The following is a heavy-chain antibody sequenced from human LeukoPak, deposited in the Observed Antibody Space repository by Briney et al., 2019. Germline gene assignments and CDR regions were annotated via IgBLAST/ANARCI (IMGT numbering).Heavy chain of an antibody. CDR3: AKDLSNPYKYYGMDV. CDR1: GFTFSSYA. CDR2: ISGSGSST. Sequence: GGSLRLSCAASGFTFSSYAMSWVRQAPGRGLEWVSAISGSGSSTYYADSVKGRFTISRDNSKNTLYLQMSSLRAEDTAVYSCAKDLSNPYKYYGMDVWGQGTTVTVSS. V-gene: IGHV3-23*01. D-gene: IGHD4-11*01. J-gene: IGHJ6*02.